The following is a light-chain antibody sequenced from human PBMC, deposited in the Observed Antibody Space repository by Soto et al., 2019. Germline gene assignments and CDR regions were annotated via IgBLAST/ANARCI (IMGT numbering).Light chain of an antibody. CDR3: HQYGDSPRT. J-gene: IGKJ1*01. CDR1: QSVTTSY. CDR2: GTS. V-gene: IGKV3-20*01. Sequence: EIVLTQSPGTLSLSPGERATLSCRTSQSVTTSYLAWYQQKPGQAPRLLIYGTSNRATGIPDRFSGSGSATDFTLTISRLEPGDFAGYYCHQYGDSPRTFGQGTKVEI.